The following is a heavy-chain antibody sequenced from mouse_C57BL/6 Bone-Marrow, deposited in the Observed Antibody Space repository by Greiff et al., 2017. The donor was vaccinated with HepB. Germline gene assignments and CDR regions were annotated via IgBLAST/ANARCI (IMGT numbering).Heavy chain of an antibody. CDR1: GFNIKDDY. Sequence: VQLQQSGAELVRPGASVKLSCTASGFNIKDDYMHWVKQRPEQGLEWIGWIDPENGDTEYASKFQGKATITADKSSNTAYLQLSSLTSEDTAVYYCTTILNYYGSSSYFDVWGTGTTVTVSS. D-gene: IGHD1-1*01. V-gene: IGHV14-4*01. CDR3: TTILNYYGSSSYFDV. J-gene: IGHJ1*03. CDR2: IDPENGDT.